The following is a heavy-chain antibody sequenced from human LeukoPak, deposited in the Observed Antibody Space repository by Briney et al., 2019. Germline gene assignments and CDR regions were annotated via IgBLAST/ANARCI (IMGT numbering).Heavy chain of an antibody. J-gene: IGHJ6*02. Sequence: GGSLRLSCAASGFTFSSYAMSWVRQAPGKGLEWVSVIYSGGSTYYADSVKGRFTISRDNSKNTLYLQMNSLRAEDTAVYYCARDGRLWFGEPIRGMDVWGQGTTVTVSS. V-gene: IGHV3-66*01. CDR1: GFTFSSYA. CDR3: ARDGRLWFGEPIRGMDV. CDR2: IYSGGST. D-gene: IGHD3-10*01.